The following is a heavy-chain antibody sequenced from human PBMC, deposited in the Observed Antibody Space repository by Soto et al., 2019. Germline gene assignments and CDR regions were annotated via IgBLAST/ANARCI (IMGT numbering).Heavy chain of an antibody. CDR1: GGTFSSYA. D-gene: IGHD2-2*02. V-gene: IGHV1-69*13. CDR3: ARGRDIVVVPAAIVPLYYYYGMDV. CDR2: IIPIFGTA. Sequence: SVKVSCKASGGTFSSYAISWVRQAPGQGLEWMGGIIPIFGTANYARKFQGRVTITADESTSTAYMELSSLRSEDTAVYYCARGRDIVVVPAAIVPLYYYYGMDVWGQGTTVTVSS. J-gene: IGHJ6*02.